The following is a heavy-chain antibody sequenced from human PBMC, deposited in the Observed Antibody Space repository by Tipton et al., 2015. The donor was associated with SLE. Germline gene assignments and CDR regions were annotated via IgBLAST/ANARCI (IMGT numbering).Heavy chain of an antibody. CDR1: GGSISSYY. CDR3: AREDRTHDAFDI. V-gene: IGHV4-59*01. Sequence: TLSLTCTVSGGSISSYYWSWIRQPPGKGLEWIGYIYYSGSTNYNPSLKSRVTISVDTSKNQFSLKLSSVTAADTAVYYCAREDRTHDAFDIWGQGTMVTVSS. J-gene: IGHJ3*02. CDR2: IYYSGST.